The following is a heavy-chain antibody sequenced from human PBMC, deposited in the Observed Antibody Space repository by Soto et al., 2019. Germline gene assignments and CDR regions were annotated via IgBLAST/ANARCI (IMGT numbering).Heavy chain of an antibody. J-gene: IGHJ4*02. Sequence: QVQLQESGPGLVKPSETLALTCSVSDGSVNTGNYYWSWIRQPPGKGLEWIGHIYYIGTTNYYPALKSRVTISVDTSKNPFALKVTSVNDADTAGYFCAREEKQLSRYGGDFDYWGQGILVNVSS. D-gene: IGHD3-16*01. CDR3: AREEKQLSRYGGDFDY. V-gene: IGHV4-61*01. CDR1: DGSVNTGNYY. CDR2: IYYIGTT.